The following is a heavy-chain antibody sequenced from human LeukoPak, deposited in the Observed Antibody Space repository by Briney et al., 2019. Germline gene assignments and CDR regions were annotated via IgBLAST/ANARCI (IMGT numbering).Heavy chain of an antibody. J-gene: IGHJ2*01. CDR1: GGSFSGYY. Sequence: SETLSLTCDVYGGSFSGYYWNWIRQPPGKGLDWIGEINHRGSTNDNPSLKSRVIISVDASRYQFSLKLSSVTAADTAVYYCARGHYSASRKYFDLWGSGTLVAVSS. CDR3: ARGHYSASRKYFDL. V-gene: IGHV4-34*01. CDR2: INHRGST. D-gene: IGHD2-2*01.